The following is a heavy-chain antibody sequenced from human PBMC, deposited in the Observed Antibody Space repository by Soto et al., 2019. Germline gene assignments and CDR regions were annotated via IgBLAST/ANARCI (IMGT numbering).Heavy chain of an antibody. CDR2: IYYRGST. V-gene: IGHV4-39*01. D-gene: IGHD3-10*01. CDR1: GGAISNTNYY. J-gene: IGHJ4*02. Sequence: SETLSLTCTVSGGAISNTNYYWGWSRQPPGKGLEGIGSIYYRGSTYYNPSLKSRITISVDTSKDQISRKLTSGTPADTAVYYGASPHYYASGSPHWGQGTLVTVSS. CDR3: ASPHYYASGSPH.